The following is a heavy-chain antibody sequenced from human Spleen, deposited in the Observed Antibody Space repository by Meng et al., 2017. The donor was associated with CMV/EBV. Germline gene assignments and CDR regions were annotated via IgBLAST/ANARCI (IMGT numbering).Heavy chain of an antibody. CDR1: SSNCAA. CDR2: TYHRSEWYN. D-gene: IGHD3-3*01. Sequence: SSNCAAWHWIRQSPSRGLEWLGKTYHRSEWYNDYAVSVKSRVTINPDTSKNQFSLKLSSVTAADTAVYYCARVPYYDFWSGHINWFDPWGQGTLVTVSS. J-gene: IGHJ5*02. V-gene: IGHV6-1*01. CDR3: ARVPYYDFWSGHINWFDP.